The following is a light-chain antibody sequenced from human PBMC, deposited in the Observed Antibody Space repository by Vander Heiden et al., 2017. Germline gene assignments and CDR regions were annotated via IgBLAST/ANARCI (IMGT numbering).Light chain of an antibody. J-gene: IGLJ1*01. CDR3: AAWDAGLNGYV. CDR2: GDN. V-gene: IGLV1-44*01. Sequence: QSVLTQPPSVSGTPGQRVSISCSGSRSNIGAYAVNWYQQLPGTAPKLRIHGDNQRPSGVPDRFSGSKSGTSASLAISGLQSEDEADYYCAAWDAGLNGYVFGTGTKVTV. CDR1: RSNIGAYA.